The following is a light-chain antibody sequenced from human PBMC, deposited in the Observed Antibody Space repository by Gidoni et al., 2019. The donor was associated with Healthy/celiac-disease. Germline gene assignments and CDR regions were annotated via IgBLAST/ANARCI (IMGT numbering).Light chain of an antibody. CDR1: SSDVGGYNY. CDR2: DVS. CDR3: CSYAGSYTLV. Sequence: QSALTQPRSVSGSPGQSVTISCTGTSSDVGGYNYVSWYQQHPVKAPTLMIYDVSKRPSGGPDRFSGSKSGNTASLTISGLQAEDEADYYCCSYAGSYTLVFGGGTKLTVL. V-gene: IGLV2-11*01. J-gene: IGLJ2*01.